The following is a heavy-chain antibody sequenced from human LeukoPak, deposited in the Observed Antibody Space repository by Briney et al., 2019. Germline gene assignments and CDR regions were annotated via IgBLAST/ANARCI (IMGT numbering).Heavy chain of an antibody. D-gene: IGHD5-24*01. CDR1: GGSINSYY. J-gene: IGHJ5*02. Sequence: SETLSLTCTVSGGSINSYYWSWIRQPTGKGLEWIGYIYYSGSTNYNPSLKSRVTISVDTSKNQFSLKLSSVTAADTAVYYCARGATEMATIRGNWFDPWGQGTLVTVSS. CDR3: ARGATEMATIRGNWFDP. CDR2: IYYSGST. V-gene: IGHV4-59*08.